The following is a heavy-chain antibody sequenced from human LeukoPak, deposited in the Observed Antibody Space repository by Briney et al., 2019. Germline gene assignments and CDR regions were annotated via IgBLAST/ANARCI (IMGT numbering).Heavy chain of an antibody. CDR1: GFTFSNYA. V-gene: IGHV3-30*04. J-gene: IGHJ6*03. CDR2: IPYDGSNK. D-gene: IGHD3-10*01. Sequence: HPGGSLRLSCAASGFTFSNYAIHWVRQAPGKGLEWVAVIPYDGSNKYYADSVKGRFTLSRDNSKNTLYLQMNSLRAEDTAVYYCAKSLGDFGYYYYMDVWGKGTTVTISS. CDR3: AKSLGDFGYYYYMDV.